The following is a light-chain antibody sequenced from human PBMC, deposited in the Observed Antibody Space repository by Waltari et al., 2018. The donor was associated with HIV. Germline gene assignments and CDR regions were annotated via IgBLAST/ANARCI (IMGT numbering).Light chain of an antibody. CDR1: QSVASN. CDR3: QQYNNWPWFT. V-gene: IGKV3-15*01. CDR2: GAS. J-gene: IGKJ2*01. Sequence: EIVMTQSPATLSVSPGSTATLPCRASQSVASNLAWYQQKPGQTPRLLIYGASTRATGISPRFSGSGSGTNFALTITSLQSEDVAVYYCQQYNNWPWFTFGQGTKLEIK.